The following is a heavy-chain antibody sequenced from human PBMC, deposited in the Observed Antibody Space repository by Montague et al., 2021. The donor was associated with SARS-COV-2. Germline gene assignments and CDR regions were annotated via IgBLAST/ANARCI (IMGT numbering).Heavy chain of an antibody. CDR2: AYYFPST. Sequence: SETLSLTCSVSGDSISSYYYNWIRQTPGKGLEWIGYAYYFPSTNSANTXXNPSLKRRVTISLDTSENQFSLKLSSVTAAETAVYCCARTWRFGQSYGLDIGGKGTRATAPS. J-gene: IGHJ3*02. CDR3: ARTWRFGQSYGLDI. V-gene: IGHV4-59*01. CDR1: GDSISSYY. D-gene: IGHD3-16*01.